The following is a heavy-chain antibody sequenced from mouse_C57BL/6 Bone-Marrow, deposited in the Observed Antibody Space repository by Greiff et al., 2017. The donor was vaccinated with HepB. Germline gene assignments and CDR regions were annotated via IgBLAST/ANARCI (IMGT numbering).Heavy chain of an antibody. CDR1: DSEVFPIAY. V-gene: IGHV15-2*01. D-gene: IGHD1-1*01. Sequence: VQLQQSGSELRSPGSSVKLSCKDFDSEVFPIAYMSWVRQKPGHGFEWIGGILPSIGRTIYGEKFEDKATLDADTLSNTAYLELNSLTSEDSAIYYCARGATVVGYWYFDVWGTVTTVTVSS. CDR3: ARGATVVGYWYFDV. J-gene: IGHJ1*03. CDR2: ILPSIGRT.